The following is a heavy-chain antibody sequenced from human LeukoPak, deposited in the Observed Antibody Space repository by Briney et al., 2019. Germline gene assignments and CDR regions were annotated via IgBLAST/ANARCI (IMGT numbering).Heavy chain of an antibody. Sequence: KTSETLSLTCTVSGGSISSYYWSWIPQPPGKGLEWIGYIYYSGSTNYNPSLKSRVTISVDTSKNQFSLKLSSVTAADTAVYYCARSPTVVSHFDYWGQGTLVTVSS. CDR1: GGSISSYY. CDR2: IYYSGST. J-gene: IGHJ4*02. D-gene: IGHD4-23*01. V-gene: IGHV4-59*08. CDR3: ARSPTVVSHFDY.